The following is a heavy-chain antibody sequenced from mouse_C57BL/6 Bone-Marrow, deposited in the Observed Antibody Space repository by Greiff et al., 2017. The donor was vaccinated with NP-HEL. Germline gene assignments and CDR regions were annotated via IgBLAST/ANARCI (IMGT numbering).Heavy chain of an antibody. Sequence: EVQLQQSVAELVRPGASVKLSCTASGFNIKNTYMHWVKQRPEQGLEWIGRIDPANGNTKYAPKFPGKATITADTSSNTAYLQLSSLTSEDTAIFYCARPPLYYGSSLDYWGQGTTLTVSS. D-gene: IGHD1-1*01. CDR1: GFNIKNTY. CDR3: ARPPLYYGSSLDY. CDR2: IDPANGNT. V-gene: IGHV14-3*01. J-gene: IGHJ2*01.